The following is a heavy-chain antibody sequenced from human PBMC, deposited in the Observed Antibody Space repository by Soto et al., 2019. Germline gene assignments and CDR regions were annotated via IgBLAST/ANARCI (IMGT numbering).Heavy chain of an antibody. Sequence: SETLSLTCTVSGGSISSSSYYRGWIRQPPGKGLVWIGSIYYSGYTYYNPSLKSRVTISVDTSKNQFSLKLSSVTAADTAVYYCARHNGPLYVGYYYDMDGWGHGPTVTVSS. V-gene: IGHV4-39*01. CDR2: IYYSGYT. CDR3: ARHNGPLYVGYYYDMDG. J-gene: IGHJ6*02. D-gene: IGHD3-16*01. CDR1: GGSISSSSYY.